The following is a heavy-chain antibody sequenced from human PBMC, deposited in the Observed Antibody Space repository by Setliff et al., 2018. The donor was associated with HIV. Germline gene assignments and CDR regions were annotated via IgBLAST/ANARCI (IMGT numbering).Heavy chain of an antibody. CDR1: GFTFSSYV. CDR3: AKGRDGYTPPCAFDY. J-gene: IGHJ4*02. Sequence: SLRLSCAASGFTFSSYVMSWVRQAPGKGLEWVSGISGSGGSTYYTDSVKGRFTISRDNSKNTLFLQMNSLRAEDTAVYYCAKGRDGYTPPCAFDYWGQGTLVTVSS. CDR2: ISGSGGST. D-gene: IGHD5-12*01. V-gene: IGHV3-23*01.